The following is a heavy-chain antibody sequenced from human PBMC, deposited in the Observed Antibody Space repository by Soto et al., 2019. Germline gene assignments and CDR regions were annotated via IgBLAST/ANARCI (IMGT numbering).Heavy chain of an antibody. D-gene: IGHD1-26*01. CDR1: GFSLSTSGVG. Sequence: QTTLKESGPTLVKPTQTLPLTCTLSGFSLSTSGVGVGWIRQPPGKALEWLALICRDDDKRYRPSLKSRLTITKDPSRSQVVLTLTNMDPVDTATYYCAYRGDGSRGFKRWGQGTLVTGST. V-gene: IGHV2-5*02. J-gene: IGHJ5*02. CDR2: ICRDDDK. CDR3: AYRGDGSRGFKR.